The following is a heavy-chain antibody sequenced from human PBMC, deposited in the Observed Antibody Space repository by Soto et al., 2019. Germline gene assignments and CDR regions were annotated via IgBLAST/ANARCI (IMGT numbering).Heavy chain of an antibody. V-gene: IGHV1-18*01. CDR2: ISAYNGNT. J-gene: IGHJ5*02. CDR1: GYTFTSYG. Sequence: ASVKVSCKASGYTFTSYGISWVRQAPGQGLEWMGWISAYNGNTNYAQKLQGRVTMTTDTSTSTAYMELRSLRSDDTAVYYCARVGHYDSSGYYYANWFDPWGEGTLVTVSS. CDR3: ARVGHYDSSGYYYANWFDP. D-gene: IGHD3-22*01.